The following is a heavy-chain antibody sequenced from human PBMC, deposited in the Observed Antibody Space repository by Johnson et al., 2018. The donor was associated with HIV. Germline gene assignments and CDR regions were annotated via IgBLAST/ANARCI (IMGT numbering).Heavy chain of an antibody. CDR1: GFTFNSYG. J-gene: IGHJ3*02. CDR3: AKAYSAVVGDAFDI. D-gene: IGHD3-22*01. CDR2: IRYDGTNK. V-gene: IGHV3-30*02. Sequence: QVQLVESGGGVVQPGGSLRLSCAASGFTFNSYGMHWVRQAPGKGLEWVAFIRYDGTNKYYVDSVKGRFTISRDNSKNTVYLEMNSLRAEDTAVYYCAKAYSAVVGDAFDIWGQGTMVTVSS.